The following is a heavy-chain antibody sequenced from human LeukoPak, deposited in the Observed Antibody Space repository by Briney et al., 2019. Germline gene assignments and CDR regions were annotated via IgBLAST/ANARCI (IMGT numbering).Heavy chain of an antibody. D-gene: IGHD6-19*01. J-gene: IGHJ3*02. V-gene: IGHV3-66*01. CDR1: GFTVSSND. CDR3: AKDLRVAALDI. Sequence: GGSLRLSCAASGFTVSSNDMTWVRQAPGKGLEWVSLIYTDGTTLYADSVKGRFTISRDSSKNTLYLQIDSLRAEDTAVYYCAKDLRVAALDIWGQGTMVIVSS. CDR2: IYTDGTT.